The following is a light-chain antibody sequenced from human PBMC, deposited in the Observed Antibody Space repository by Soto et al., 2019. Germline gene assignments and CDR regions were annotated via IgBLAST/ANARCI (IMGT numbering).Light chain of an antibody. V-gene: IGLV1-44*01. CDR1: SSNIGNNT. Sequence: QSVLTQPPSASGTPGQRVTISCSGSSSNIGNNTVNWYQQLPGTAPKLLIYSNNQRPSGVPDRFSGSKSGTSASLAISGLQSEDEADYYCAAWDDSLNGNWVFGGGTKLTVL. CDR2: SNN. J-gene: IGLJ3*02. CDR3: AAWDDSLNGNWV.